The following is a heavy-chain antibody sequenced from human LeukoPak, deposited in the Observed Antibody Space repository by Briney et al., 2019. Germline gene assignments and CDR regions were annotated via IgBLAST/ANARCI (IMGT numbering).Heavy chain of an antibody. CDR1: GYTFTTYG. V-gene: IGHV1-2*02. CDR3: ARFGSEYLEDY. J-gene: IGHJ4*02. D-gene: IGHD6-6*01. Sequence: ASVKVSCKASGYTFTTYGVTWVRQAPGQGLEWMGWINPNSGGTNYAQKFQGRVTMTRDTSISTAYMELSRLRSDDTAVYYCARFGSEYLEDYWGQGTLVTVSS. CDR2: INPNSGGT.